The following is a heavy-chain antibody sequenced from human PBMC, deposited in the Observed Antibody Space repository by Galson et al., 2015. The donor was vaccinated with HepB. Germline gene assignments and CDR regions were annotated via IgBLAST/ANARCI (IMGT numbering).Heavy chain of an antibody. D-gene: IGHD3-10*01. CDR2: ISWNSGRI. V-gene: IGHV3-9*01. CDR3: AKYNGYDYGSGSLDY. Sequence: SLRLSCAASAFTFDDYAMHWVRQAPGKGLEWVSGISWNSGRIGYADSVKGRFTISRDNAKNSLYLQMNSLRAEDAALYDCAKYNGYDYGSGSLDYWGQGTLVTVSS. J-gene: IGHJ4*02. CDR1: AFTFDDYA.